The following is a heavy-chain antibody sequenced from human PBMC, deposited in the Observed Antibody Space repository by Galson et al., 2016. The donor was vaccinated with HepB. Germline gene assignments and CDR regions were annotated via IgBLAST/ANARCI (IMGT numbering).Heavy chain of an antibody. D-gene: IGHD2-21*02. CDR3: ARDLRAYCGDDCPADS. V-gene: IGHV3-48*01. CDR2: ISTGRNTI. J-gene: IGHJ4*02. CDR1: GFTFGSYS. Sequence: SLRLSCATSGFTFGSYSMNWVRQAPGKGLEWVAYISTGRNTIYYADSVRGRFTISRDNAKNSLYRQISGLRVEDTAVYYRARDLRAYCGDDCPADSWGQGTLVAVSS.